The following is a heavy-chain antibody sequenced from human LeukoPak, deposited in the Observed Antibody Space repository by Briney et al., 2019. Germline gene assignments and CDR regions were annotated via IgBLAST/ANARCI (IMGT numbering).Heavy chain of an antibody. J-gene: IGHJ4*02. V-gene: IGHV4-61*10. CDR3: AREVVAAAGTVDY. CDR1: GGSISSGSDY. D-gene: IGHD6-13*01. Sequence: SETLSLTCTVSGGSISSGSDYWSWIRQPAGKGLEWIGYIYYSGSTNYNPSLKSRVTISVDTSKNQFSLKLSSVTAADTAVYYCAREVVAAAGTVDYWGQGTLVIVSS. CDR2: IYYSGST.